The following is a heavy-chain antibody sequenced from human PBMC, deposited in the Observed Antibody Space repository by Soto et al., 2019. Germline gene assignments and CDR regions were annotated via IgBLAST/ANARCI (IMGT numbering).Heavy chain of an antibody. CDR1: GFTFSNYW. J-gene: IGHJ1*01. CDR2: IKSDGSRT. Sequence: GGALRLSCAASGFTFSNYWMHWVRQVPGKGLVWVSRIKSDGSRTTYPDSVKGRFTSSRDNAKNTLYLQMNSLRVEDTAVYYCAREGGMDYATGREHWRQGTLVTVSS. CDR3: AREGGMDYATGREH. D-gene: IGHD2-8*01. V-gene: IGHV3-74*01.